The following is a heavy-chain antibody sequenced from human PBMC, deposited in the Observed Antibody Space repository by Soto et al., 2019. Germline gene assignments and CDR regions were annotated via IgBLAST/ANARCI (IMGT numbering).Heavy chain of an antibody. J-gene: IGHJ6*02. CDR3: ARVKTDYSNPRGPFFFCGVDV. Sequence: QVQLVESGGGVVHPERSLRLSCSASEFTFSSYAMHWVRQAPGKGLEWVAGISYDGGHKFYGDSVRGRFTISRDSSKTTVFLQMNSLRPEDTAAYYCARVKTDYSNPRGPFFFCGVDVWGQGTTVTVSS. CDR1: EFTFSSYA. V-gene: IGHV3-30-3*01. CDR2: ISYDGGHK. D-gene: IGHD4-4*01.